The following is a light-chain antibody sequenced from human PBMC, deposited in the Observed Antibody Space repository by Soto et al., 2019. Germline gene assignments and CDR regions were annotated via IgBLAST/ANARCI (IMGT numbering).Light chain of an antibody. J-gene: IGKJ4*01. CDR1: QGIRNY. CDR3: QQTYNTPLT. CDR2: FAS. Sequence: DLPLTHSPSSLSASVGDRVSITCRASQGIRNYLNWYQQTPGKAPNLLIDFASTLQSGVPSRLSGSGSGTDFTLTITSPQPADFATYYSQQTYNTPLTVGGGSK. V-gene: IGKV1-39*01.